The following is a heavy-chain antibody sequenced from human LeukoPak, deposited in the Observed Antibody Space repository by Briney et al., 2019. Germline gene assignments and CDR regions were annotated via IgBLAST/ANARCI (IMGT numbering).Heavy chain of an antibody. CDR2: IWFDGRKI. V-gene: IGHV3-33*08. J-gene: IGHJ3*02. CDR3: ARDYDSIHAFDI. Sequence: PGGSLRLSCAASGFRFSQYGMHWVRQVPGKGLEWVAVIWFDGRKIEYRDSVKGRFAISRDNSKNTLYLQMNSLRAEDTAVYYCARDYDSIHAFDIWGQGTMVTVSS. CDR1: GFRFSQYG. D-gene: IGHD5-12*01.